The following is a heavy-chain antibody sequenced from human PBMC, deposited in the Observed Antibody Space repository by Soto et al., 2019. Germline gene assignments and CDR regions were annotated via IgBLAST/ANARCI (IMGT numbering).Heavy chain of an antibody. D-gene: IGHD4-17*01. CDR1: GGTLSNYG. V-gene: IGHV1-69*12. CDR2: IIPVFGTA. CDR3: ARGDATKIIVTTYYGMDV. Sequence: QVQLVQSGAEVKKPGSSVKVSCKASGGTLSNYGVSWVRQASGQGLEWLGGIIPVFGTANYAHKFQGRLTITADESTSTVYMDVSSLRSEDTAVYYCARGDATKIIVTTYYGMDVWGQGTTVTVSS. J-gene: IGHJ6*02.